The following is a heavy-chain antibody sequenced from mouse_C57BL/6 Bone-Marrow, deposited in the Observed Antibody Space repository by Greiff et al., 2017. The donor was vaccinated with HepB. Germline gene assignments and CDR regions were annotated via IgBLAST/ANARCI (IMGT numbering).Heavy chain of an antibody. J-gene: IGHJ1*03. D-gene: IGHD1-1*01. CDR1: GYTFTSYG. CDR2: IYPRSGNT. V-gene: IGHV1-81*01. CDR3: ARDCPYYYGSSYGWYFDV. Sequence: VQLQQSGAELARPGASVKLSCKASGYTFTSYGISWVKQRTGQGLEWIGEIYPRSGNTYYNEKFKGKATLTADKSSSTAYMELRSLTSEDSAVYFWARDCPYYYGSSYGWYFDVWGTGTTVTVSS.